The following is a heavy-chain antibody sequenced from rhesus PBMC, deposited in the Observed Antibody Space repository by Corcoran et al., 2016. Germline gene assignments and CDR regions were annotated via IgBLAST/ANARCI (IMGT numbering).Heavy chain of an antibody. V-gene: IGHV3-201*01. CDR1: GFTFDDYA. Sequence: EVQLVESGGGVVQPGGSLRLSCAASGFTFDDYAMHWVRQAHGMGLEWVSGINWSGGSTYYTDSVKGQFTISRDNAKNSLYLQMGSLRAEDTALYYCARGGYNWNYPPDYWGQGVLVTVSS. CDR3: ARGGYNWNYPPDY. J-gene: IGHJ4*01. D-gene: IGHD1-26*01. CDR2: INWSGGST.